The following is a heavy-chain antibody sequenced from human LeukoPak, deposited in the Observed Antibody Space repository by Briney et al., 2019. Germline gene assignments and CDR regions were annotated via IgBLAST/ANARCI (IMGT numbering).Heavy chain of an antibody. CDR1: GCTFSSYG. CDR2: ISSSGSTI. J-gene: IGHJ4*02. Sequence: GGSLRLSCAASGCTFSSYGMNWVRQAPGKGLEWVSYISSSGSTIYYADSVKGRFTISRDNAKNSLYLQMNSLRAEDTAVYYCARGGRYCSGGSCYVDYWGQGTLVTVSS. CDR3: ARGGRYCSGGSCYVDY. D-gene: IGHD2-15*01. V-gene: IGHV3-48*03.